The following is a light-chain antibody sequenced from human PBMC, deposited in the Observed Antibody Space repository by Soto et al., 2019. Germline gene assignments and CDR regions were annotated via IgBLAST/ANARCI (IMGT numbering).Light chain of an antibody. CDR3: QSYDSSLSAYV. CDR1: SSNIGAGYD. V-gene: IGLV1-40*01. CDR2: GNT. J-gene: IGLJ1*01. Sequence: QSVLTQPPSVSAAPGQKVTISCTGSSSNIGAGYDVHWYQQLPGTAPKVLIYGNTNRPSGVPDRFSGSKSGTSASLAITGLQAEDEADYYCQSYDSSLSAYVFGSGTKVTVL.